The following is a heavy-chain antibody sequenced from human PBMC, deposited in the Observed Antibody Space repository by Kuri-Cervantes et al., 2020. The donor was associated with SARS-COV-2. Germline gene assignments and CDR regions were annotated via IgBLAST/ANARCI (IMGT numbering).Heavy chain of an antibody. Sequence: SETLSLTCTASGGSISGHYWSWIRQPPGKGLEWIGYIYYGWSTNYNPSLKSRLTISVDTSQNQFSLKLSAVTAADTAVYYCARVKTIFGVAPFDYWGQGTLVTVSS. J-gene: IGHJ4*02. V-gene: IGHV4-59*11. CDR1: GGSISGHY. CDR2: IYYGWST. CDR3: ARVKTIFGVAPFDY. D-gene: IGHD3-3*01.